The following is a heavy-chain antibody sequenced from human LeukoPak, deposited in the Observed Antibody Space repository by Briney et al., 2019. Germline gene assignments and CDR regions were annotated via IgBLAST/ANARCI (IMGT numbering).Heavy chain of an antibody. CDR1: GGSISSYYW. CDR2: IYWDDDK. V-gene: IGHV2-5*08. CDR3: AHRRDSMRAFDI. Sequence: TLSLTCTVSGGSISSYYWSWIRQPPGKALEWLALIYWDDDKRYSPSLKSRLTITKDTSKNQVVLTMTNMDPVDTATYFCAHRRDSMRAFDIWGQGTVVTVSS. J-gene: IGHJ3*02. D-gene: IGHD2-21*02.